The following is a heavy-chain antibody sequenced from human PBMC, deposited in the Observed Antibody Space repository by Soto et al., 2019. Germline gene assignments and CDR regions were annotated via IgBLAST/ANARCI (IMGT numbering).Heavy chain of an antibody. CDR3: ARHGFGSLHGLVDV. Sequence: QVQLQESGPGLVKPSETLSLTCTVSGGSITNYYCSWFRQPPGKGLEWIGYIQYSGYSAYNLSLKRRVTMSMDTSKTQFSLMLESGTATETAVYYCARHGFGSLHGLVDVWGQGTTVIVSS. J-gene: IGHJ6*02. V-gene: IGHV4-59*08. CDR2: IQYSGYS. D-gene: IGHD3-10*01. CDR1: GGSITNYY.